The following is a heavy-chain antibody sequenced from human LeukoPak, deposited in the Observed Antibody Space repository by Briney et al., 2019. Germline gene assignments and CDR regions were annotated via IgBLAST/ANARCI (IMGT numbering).Heavy chain of an antibody. V-gene: IGHV3-NL1*01. J-gene: IGHJ4*02. CDR3: ARGPSYYYDSSGYYYHSPFDY. Sequence: GGSLRLSCAASGFTFTSYGMHWVRQAPGKGLEWVSVIYSGGSTYYADSVKGRFTISRDNSKNTLYLQMNSLRAEDTAVYYCARGPSYYYDSSGYYYHSPFDYWGQGTLVTVSS. CDR2: IYSGGST. CDR1: GFTFTSYG. D-gene: IGHD3-22*01.